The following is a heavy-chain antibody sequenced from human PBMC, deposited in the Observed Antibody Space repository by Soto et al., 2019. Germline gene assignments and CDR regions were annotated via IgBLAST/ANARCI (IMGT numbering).Heavy chain of an antibody. CDR1: GYTFTGDY. V-gene: IGHV1-46*01. CDR2: INPSGGNT. Sequence: ASVKVSCKASGYTFTGDYFNWGRQAPGQGLEWMGIINPSGGNTNYAQKSQGRVSMTRDTSTSTFYMELSSLRSDDTAVYYCARDRSTRWFYFDYWGQGTLVTVSS. J-gene: IGHJ4*02. D-gene: IGHD3-10*01. CDR3: ARDRSTRWFYFDY.